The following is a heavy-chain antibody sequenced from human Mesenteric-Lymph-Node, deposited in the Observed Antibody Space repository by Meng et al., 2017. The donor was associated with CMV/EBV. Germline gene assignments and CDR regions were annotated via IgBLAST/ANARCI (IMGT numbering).Heavy chain of an antibody. CDR3: ARGSSYDILTGYFDY. CDR2: INHSGST. CDR1: GGSFSGYY. J-gene: IGHJ4*02. D-gene: IGHD3-9*01. V-gene: IGHV4-34*01. Sequence: VQVHQGGAGLLKPSGTLSVTCAVYGGSFSGYYWNWIRQSPEKGLEWIGEINHSGSTTYTPSFTSRIIISVDTSTNQISLNMSSVTAADTAVYYCARGSSYDILTGYFDYWGQGALVTVSS.